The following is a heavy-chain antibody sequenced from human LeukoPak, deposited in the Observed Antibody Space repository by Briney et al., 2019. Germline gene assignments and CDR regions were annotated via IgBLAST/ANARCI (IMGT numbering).Heavy chain of an antibody. V-gene: IGHV3-23*01. Sequence: GRSLRLSCAAPGFTFSSYAMSWVRQAPGKGLEWVSAISGSGGSPYYADSVKGRFTISRDNSKNTLYLQMNSLRAEDTAVYYCAKPPYCSSTSCTEFDYWGQGTLVTVSS. CDR2: ISGSGGSP. CDR3: AKPPYCSSTSCTEFDY. CDR1: GFTFSSYA. D-gene: IGHD2-2*01. J-gene: IGHJ4*02.